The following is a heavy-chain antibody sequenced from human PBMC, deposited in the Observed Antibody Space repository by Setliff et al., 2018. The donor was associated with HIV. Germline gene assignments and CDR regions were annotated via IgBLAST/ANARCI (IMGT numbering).Heavy chain of an antibody. J-gene: IGHJ4*02. Sequence: SETLSLTCALSGDSVSSNSVAWNWIRQSPSRGLEWLGRTYYRSKWYNDYAVSVKSRITINPDTSKNQLSLQVNSVTPGDTAVYFCARAVAGMTLDCWGQGTLVTVSS. V-gene: IGHV6-1*01. CDR3: ARAVAGMTLDC. CDR2: TYYRSKWYN. D-gene: IGHD6-19*01. CDR1: GDSVSSNSVA.